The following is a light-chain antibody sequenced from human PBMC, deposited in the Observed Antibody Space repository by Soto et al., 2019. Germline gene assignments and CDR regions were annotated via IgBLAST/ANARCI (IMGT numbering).Light chain of an antibody. J-gene: IGKJ1*01. CDR2: GAS. Sequence: DIVLTQSPATLSLSPGERATLSCGASQSVSSNLAWYQQKPGQAPRLLIYGASTRATGIPARFSGSGSGTEFTLTISSLQSEDFAVYYCQQYNNWPPWTFGQGTKVDIK. CDR3: QQYNNWPPWT. CDR1: QSVSSN. V-gene: IGKV3-15*01.